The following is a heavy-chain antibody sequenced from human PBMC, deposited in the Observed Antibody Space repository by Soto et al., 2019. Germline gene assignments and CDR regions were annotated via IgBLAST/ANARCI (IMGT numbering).Heavy chain of an antibody. V-gene: IGHV3-11*01. D-gene: IGHD2-15*01. CDR1: GFTYLDYY. Sequence: GGSLRLSCSASGFTYLDYYMGWIRQSPGKRRDXGSYISPSSDTFYYADSVKGRFSISRDNAKNLLYLQMYSLSAEDTAVYYCARFCSGGSCFSTRYFYYFGMDVWGQGTTVTVSS. CDR2: ISPSSDTF. CDR3: ARFCSGGSCFSTRYFYYFGMDV. J-gene: IGHJ6*02.